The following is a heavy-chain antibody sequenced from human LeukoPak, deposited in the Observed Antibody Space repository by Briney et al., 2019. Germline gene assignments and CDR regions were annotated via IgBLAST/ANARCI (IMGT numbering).Heavy chain of an antibody. D-gene: IGHD2-2*01. CDR1: GGSISSGGYS. Sequence: SQTLSLTCAVSGGSISSGGYSWSWIRQRPGKGLEWIGYIYHSGSTYYNPSLKSRVTISVDRSKNQFSLKLSSVTAADTAVYYCARGRDCSSTSCYPFDYWGQGTLVTVSS. CDR3: ARGRDCSSTSCYPFDY. V-gene: IGHV4-30-2*01. CDR2: IYHSGST. J-gene: IGHJ4*02.